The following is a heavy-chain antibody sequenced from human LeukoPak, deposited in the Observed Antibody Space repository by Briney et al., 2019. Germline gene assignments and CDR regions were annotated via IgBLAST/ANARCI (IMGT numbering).Heavy chain of an antibody. CDR3: ARGSYGAYNYCDY. J-gene: IGHJ4*02. D-gene: IGHD4/OR15-4a*01. V-gene: IGHV3-33*01. Sequence: PGRSLRLSCAASGFTFSSYGMHWVRPAPARGLEWVAVIGFDGNNKFYADSVKGRFTISRDNSKNTLYLQMNSLRAEDTAVYYCARGSYGAYNYCDYWGQGTLVTVSS. CDR1: GFTFSSYG. CDR2: IGFDGNNK.